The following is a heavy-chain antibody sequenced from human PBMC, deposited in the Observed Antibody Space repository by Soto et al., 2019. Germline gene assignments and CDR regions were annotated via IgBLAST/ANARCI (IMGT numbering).Heavy chain of an antibody. V-gene: IGHV3-23*01. CDR3: ARSLGTNYYAAIDY. CDR2: ISGSGAST. J-gene: IGHJ4*02. D-gene: IGHD3-16*01. CDR1: GFTFSVYA. Sequence: PGGSLRLSCAASGFTFSVYAMSWVRQAPGKGLEWVSVISGSGASTYYADSVKGRFTISRDNSKNTLYLQMNSLRAEDTAIYYCARSLGTNYYAAIDYWGQGTQVTVSS.